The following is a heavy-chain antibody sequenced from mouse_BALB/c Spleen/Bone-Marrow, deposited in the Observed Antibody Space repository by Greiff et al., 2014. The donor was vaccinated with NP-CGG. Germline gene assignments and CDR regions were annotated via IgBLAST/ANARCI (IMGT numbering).Heavy chain of an antibody. J-gene: IGHJ4*01. CDR3: ARHERGYPYAMDY. CDR2: IWSDGST. D-gene: IGHD2-2*01. V-gene: IGHV2-6-2*01. Sequence: VQRVESGPDLVAPSQSLSITCTVSGFSLNSYGAHWVRQPPGKGLEWLGVIWSDGSTTYNSALKSRLSISKDNSKSQLFLKMNSLQTDDTAMYYCARHERGYPYAMDYWGQGTSVTVSS. CDR1: GFSLNSYG.